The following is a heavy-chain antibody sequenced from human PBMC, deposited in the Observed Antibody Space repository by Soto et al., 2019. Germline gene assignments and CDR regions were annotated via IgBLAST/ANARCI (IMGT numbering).Heavy chain of an antibody. CDR1: GFTVSSNY. CDR3: ARAPSIAARFPFYYYYGMDV. D-gene: IGHD6-6*01. V-gene: IGHV3-53*01. J-gene: IGHJ6*02. Sequence: GGSLRLSCAASGFTVSSNYMSWVRQAPGKGLEWVSVIYSGGSTYYADSVKGRFTISRDNSKNTLYLQMNSLRAEDTAVYYCARAPSIAARFPFYYYYGMDVWGQGTTVTVSS. CDR2: IYSGGST.